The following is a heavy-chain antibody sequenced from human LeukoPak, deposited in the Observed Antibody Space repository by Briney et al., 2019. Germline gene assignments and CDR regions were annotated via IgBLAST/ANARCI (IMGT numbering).Heavy chain of an antibody. Sequence: GGSLRLSCAASGFTFRTYGMNWVRQAPGKGLEWVSVISGSGSTYYADSVKGRFTIYRDNSKNTLYLQMNSLRAEDTAVYYCAKDLTYGEYAGGDAFDIWGQGTMVTVSS. CDR3: AKDLTYGEYAGGDAFDI. CDR1: GFTFRTYG. V-gene: IGHV3-23*01. J-gene: IGHJ3*02. D-gene: IGHD4-17*01. CDR2: ISGSGST.